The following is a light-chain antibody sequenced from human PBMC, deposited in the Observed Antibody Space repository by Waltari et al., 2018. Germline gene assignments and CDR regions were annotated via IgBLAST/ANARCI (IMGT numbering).Light chain of an antibody. CDR2: LEGSGSY. V-gene: IGLV4-60*03. CDR1: SGHSSYT. J-gene: IGLJ2*01. Sequence: QPVLTQSSSASASLGSPVKLTCTLSSGHSSYTIACHQQQPGNAPRYLMKLEGSGSYNNGSRVSDRFPGSTSGGDRYLTISNLQSEDEADYYCETWDSNARVFGGGTKLTVL. CDR3: ETWDSNARV.